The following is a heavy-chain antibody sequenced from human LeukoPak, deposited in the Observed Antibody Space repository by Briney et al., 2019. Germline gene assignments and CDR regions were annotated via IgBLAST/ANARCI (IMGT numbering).Heavy chain of an antibody. V-gene: IGHV3-30*01. J-gene: IGHJ4*02. CDR2: ISYDGSNK. Sequence: PGGSLRLSCAASGFTFSSYAMHWVRQAPGKGLEWVAVISYDGSNKYYADSVKGRFTISRDNSKNTLYLQMNSLRAEDTAVYYCASDRSSSWYFDYWGQGTLVTVSS. D-gene: IGHD6-13*01. CDR1: GFTFSSYA. CDR3: ASDRSSSWYFDY.